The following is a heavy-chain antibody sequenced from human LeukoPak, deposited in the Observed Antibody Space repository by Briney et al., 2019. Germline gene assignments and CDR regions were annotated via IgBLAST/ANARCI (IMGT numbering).Heavy chain of an antibody. D-gene: IGHD3-16*01. CDR2: ITWDSVKT. CDR1: GCSFINAW. V-gene: IGHV3-20*04. J-gene: IGHJ4*02. CDR3: VSESLMSGEDLLGNLRY. Sequence: GGALRVSCAASGCSFINAWMSGVGQAPGRGGEWVYGITWDSVKTGYVDSVKGRFTISRDNAKKSLYLQMHNLRHDDTSFYYCVSESLMSGEDLLGNLRYWGQGTLVSVSS.